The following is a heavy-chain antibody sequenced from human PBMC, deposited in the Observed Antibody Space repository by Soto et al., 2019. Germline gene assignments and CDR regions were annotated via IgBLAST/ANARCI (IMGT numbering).Heavy chain of an antibody. V-gene: IGHV3-64D*08. CDR1: GFTFSSYA. CDR3: VKSFEVPAFVWFDP. CDR2: ISSNGGST. D-gene: IGHD2-2*01. J-gene: IGHJ5*02. Sequence: GSLRLSCSASGFTFSSYAMHWVRQAPGKGLEYVSAISSNGGSTYYADSVKGRFTISRDNSKNTLYLQMSSLRAEDTAVYYCVKSFEVPAFVWFDPWGQGTLVTVSS.